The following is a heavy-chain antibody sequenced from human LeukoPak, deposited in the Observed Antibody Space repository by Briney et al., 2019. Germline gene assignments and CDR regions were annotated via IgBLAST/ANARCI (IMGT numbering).Heavy chain of an antibody. CDR3: ARGKDGDYADY. J-gene: IGHJ4*02. Sequence: SETLSLTCAVYGGSFSGYYWSWIRQPPGKGLEWIGEINHSGSTNYNPSLKSRVTISVDTSKNQFSLKLSSVTAADTAVYYFARGKDGDYADYWGQGTLVTVSS. D-gene: IGHD4-17*01. CDR1: GGSFSGYY. V-gene: IGHV4-34*01. CDR2: INHSGST.